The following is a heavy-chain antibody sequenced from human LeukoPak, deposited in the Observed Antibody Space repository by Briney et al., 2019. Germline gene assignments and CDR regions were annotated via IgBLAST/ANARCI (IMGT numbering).Heavy chain of an antibody. J-gene: IGHJ4*02. CDR3: ARGQKRYYYDSSGYPLKS. CDR1: GGSFSGYY. D-gene: IGHD3-22*01. V-gene: IGHV4-34*01. Sequence: SETLSLTCAVYGGSFSGYYWSWIRQPPGKGLEWIGEINHSGSTNYNPSFKSRVTISVDTSKNQFSLKLSSVTAADTAVYYCARGQKRYYYDSSGYPLKSWGQGTLVTVSS. CDR2: INHSGST.